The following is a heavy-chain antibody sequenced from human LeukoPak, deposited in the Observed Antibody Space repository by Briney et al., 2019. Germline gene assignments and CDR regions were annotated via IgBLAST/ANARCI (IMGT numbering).Heavy chain of an antibody. CDR3: ATSKGLLLSLDY. V-gene: IGHV1-24*01. Sequence: ASVKVSCKASGYTLTELSMHWVRQAPGKGLEWMGGFDPEDGETIYAQKFQGRVTMTEDTSTDTAYMELSSLRSEDTAVYYCATSKGLLLSLDYWGQGTLVTVSS. CDR1: GYTLTELS. J-gene: IGHJ4*02. CDR2: FDPEDGET. D-gene: IGHD2-21*02.